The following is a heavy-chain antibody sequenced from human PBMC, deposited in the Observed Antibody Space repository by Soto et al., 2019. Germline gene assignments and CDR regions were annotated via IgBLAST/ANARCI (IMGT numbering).Heavy chain of an antibody. D-gene: IGHD4-4*01. CDR3: ATSSKLMTTVPTFDY. CDR2: INHSGST. V-gene: IGHV4-34*01. CDR1: GGSFSGYY. Sequence: SETLSLTCAVYGGSFSGYYWSWIRQPPGKGLEWIGEINHSGSTNYNPSLKSRVTISVDTSKNQFSLKLSSVTAADTAVYYCATSSKLMTTVPTFDYWGQGTLVTVSS. J-gene: IGHJ4*02.